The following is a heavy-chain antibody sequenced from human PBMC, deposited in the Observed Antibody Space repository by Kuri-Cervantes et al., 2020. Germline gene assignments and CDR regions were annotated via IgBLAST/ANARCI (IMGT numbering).Heavy chain of an antibody. D-gene: IGHD2-15*01. CDR2: ISAYNGNT. CDR3: ARDGRSGGSYINWFDP. V-gene: IGHV1-18*01. J-gene: IGHJ5*02. Sequence: ASVKVSCKASGYTFTSYGISWVRQAPGQGLEWMGWISAYNGNTNYAQKLQGRVTMTTDTSTSTAYMELRSLRSGDTAVYYCARDGRSGGSYINWFDPWGQGTLVTVSS. CDR1: GYTFTSYG.